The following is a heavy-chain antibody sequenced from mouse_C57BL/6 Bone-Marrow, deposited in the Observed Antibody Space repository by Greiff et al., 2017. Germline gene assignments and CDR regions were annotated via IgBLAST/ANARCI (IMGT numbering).Heavy chain of an antibody. CDR3: ARRRRYYGTWFAD. V-gene: IGHV1-59*01. Sequence: VQLQQSGAELVRPGPSVKLSCKASGYTFTSYWMHWVKQRPGQGLEWIGVIDPSYSYTNYNQTFKGKATLTVDTSSSTAHQQLSSRTSEDSAVYDWARRRRYYGTWFADWGQGTLVTGSA. J-gene: IGHJ3*01. CDR1: GYTFTSYW. D-gene: IGHD1-1*01. CDR2: IDPSYSYT.